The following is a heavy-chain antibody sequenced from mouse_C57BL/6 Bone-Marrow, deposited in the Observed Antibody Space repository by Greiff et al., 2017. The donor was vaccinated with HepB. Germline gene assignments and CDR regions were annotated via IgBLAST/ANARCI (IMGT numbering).Heavy chain of an antibody. CDR3: ARGRLRQRWYFDY. Sequence: QVQLQQSGPELVKPGASVKISCKASGYAFSSSWMNWVKQRPGKGLEWIGRIYPGDGDTNYNGKFKGKATLTADKSSSTAYMQLSSLTSEDSAVYVCARGRLRQRWYFDYWGQGTTLTVSS. J-gene: IGHJ2*01. CDR2: IYPGDGDT. V-gene: IGHV1-82*01. D-gene: IGHD2-4*01. CDR1: GYAFSSSW.